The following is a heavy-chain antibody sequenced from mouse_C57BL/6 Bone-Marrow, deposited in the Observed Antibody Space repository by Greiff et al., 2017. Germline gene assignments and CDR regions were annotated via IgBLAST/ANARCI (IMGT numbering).Heavy chain of an antibody. Sequence: EVQRVESGGGLVKPGGSLKLSCAASGFTFSSYAMSWVRQTPGKRLEWVATISDGGSYTYYPDNVKGRFTISRDNAKNNLYLQMSHLKSEDTAMYYCAREEAVVGRFAYWGQGTLVTVSA. CDR1: GFTFSSYA. CDR3: AREEAVVGRFAY. CDR2: ISDGGSYT. D-gene: IGHD1-1*01. V-gene: IGHV5-4*01. J-gene: IGHJ3*01.